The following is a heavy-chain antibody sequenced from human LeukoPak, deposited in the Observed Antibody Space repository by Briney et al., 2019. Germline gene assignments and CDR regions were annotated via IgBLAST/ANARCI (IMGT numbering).Heavy chain of an antibody. CDR2: ISGSGGST. CDR3: AKGLGSGWYADY. V-gene: IGHV3-23*01. Sequence: GGSLRLSCTASGLTVSNSYMSWVRQAPGKGLEWVSAISGSGGSTYYADSVKGRFTISRDNSKNTLYLQMNSLRAEDTAVYYCAKGLGSGWYADYWGQGTLVTVSS. D-gene: IGHD6-19*01. CDR1: GLTVSNSY. J-gene: IGHJ4*02.